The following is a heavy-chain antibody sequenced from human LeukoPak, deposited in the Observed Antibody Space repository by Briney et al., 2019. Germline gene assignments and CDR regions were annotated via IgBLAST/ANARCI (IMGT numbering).Heavy chain of an antibody. CDR2: IYTSGST. CDR1: GGSISSYY. CDR3: AKGAGGFSYYNWFDP. J-gene: IGHJ5*02. Sequence: SETLSLTCTVSGGSISSYYWSWIRQPAGKGLEWIGRIYTSGSTNYNPSLKSRVTMSVDTSKNQFSLKLASVTAADTAIYYCAKGAGGFSYYNWFDPWGQGTLVTVSS. D-gene: IGHD5-18*01. V-gene: IGHV4-4*07.